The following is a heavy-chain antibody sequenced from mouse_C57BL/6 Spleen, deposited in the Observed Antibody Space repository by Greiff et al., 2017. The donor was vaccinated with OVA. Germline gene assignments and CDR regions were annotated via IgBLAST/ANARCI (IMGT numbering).Heavy chain of an antibody. J-gene: IGHJ2*01. V-gene: IGHV14-1*01. D-gene: IGHD2-5*01. CDR2: IDPEDGDT. CDR1: GFNIKDYY. CDR3: TMDSNSYYFDY. Sequence: EVKLQESGAELVRPGASVKLSCTASGFNIKDYYMHWVKQRPEQGLEWIGRIDPEDGDTEYAPKFQGKATMTADTSSNTAYLQLSSLTSEDTAVYYCTMDSNSYYFDYWGQGTTLTVSS.